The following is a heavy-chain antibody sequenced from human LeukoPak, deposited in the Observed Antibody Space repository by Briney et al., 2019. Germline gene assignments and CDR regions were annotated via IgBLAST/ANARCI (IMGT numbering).Heavy chain of an antibody. V-gene: IGHV4-39*07. Sequence: SGTLSLTCTVSGGSISSSSYYWGWIRQPPGKGLEWIGSIYYSGSTYYNPSLKSRVTISVDTSKNQFSLKLSSVTAADTAVYYCARGRGSSWYYFDSWGQGTLVTVSS. CDR1: GGSISSSSYY. J-gene: IGHJ4*02. CDR2: IYYSGST. CDR3: ARGRGSSWYYFDS. D-gene: IGHD6-13*01.